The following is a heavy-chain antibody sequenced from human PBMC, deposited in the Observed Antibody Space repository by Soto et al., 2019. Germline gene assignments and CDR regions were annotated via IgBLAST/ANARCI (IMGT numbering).Heavy chain of an antibody. V-gene: IGHV3-33*08. Sequence: QVQLVESGGGVVQPGGSLRLSCTTSGFTFNTYGMHWVRQAPGKGLEWVAIIWYDGSNKYYADSVKGRFTISRDNSKNTLYLQMNSLRAEATALYYCARADCTGAYCYSWPFNYDVDVWGQGTTVSVSS. D-gene: IGHD2-15*01. CDR1: GFTFNTYG. J-gene: IGHJ6*02. CDR3: ARADCTGAYCYSWPFNYDVDV. CDR2: IWYDGSNK.